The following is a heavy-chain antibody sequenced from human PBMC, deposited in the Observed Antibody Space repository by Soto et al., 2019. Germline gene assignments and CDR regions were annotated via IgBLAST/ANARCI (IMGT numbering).Heavy chain of an antibody. CDR1: GYAFTTYG. CDR2: ISAQNGNT. CDR3: ARGRYGDY. Sequence: QVHLVQSGAEVKKPGASVKVSCKGSGYAFTTYGITWVRQAPGQGLEWMGWISAQNGNTNYAQKLQGRVTVPRDTSTSAAYMALMILVPGVTAVDYCARGRYGDYWGQGALVTVSS. V-gene: IGHV1-18*01. J-gene: IGHJ4*02. D-gene: IGHD1-1*01.